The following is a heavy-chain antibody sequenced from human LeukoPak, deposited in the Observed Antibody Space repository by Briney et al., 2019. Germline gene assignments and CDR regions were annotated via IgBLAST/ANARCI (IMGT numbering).Heavy chain of an antibody. Sequence: GASVKVSCKASGYTLTSYYMHWVRQAPGQGLEWMGIINPSGGSTSYAQKFQGRVTMTRDTSTSTVYMELSSLRSEDTAVYYCARGGVLLWFLGEEYFDYWGQGTLVTVSS. J-gene: IGHJ4*02. CDR3: ARGGVLLWFLGEEYFDY. V-gene: IGHV1-46*01. D-gene: IGHD3-10*01. CDR1: GYTLTSYY. CDR2: INPSGGST.